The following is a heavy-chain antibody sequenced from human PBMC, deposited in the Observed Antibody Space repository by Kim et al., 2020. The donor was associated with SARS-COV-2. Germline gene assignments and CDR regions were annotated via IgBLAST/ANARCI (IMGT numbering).Heavy chain of an antibody. CDR1: GISFSSYE. D-gene: IGHD1-26*01. Sequence: GGSLRLSCAASGISFSSYEMDWVRQAPGKGLEWVSYISINGDTIYYADSVKGRFTISRDNAKNSVYLQMNSLRAEDTAVYYCASLWELENRNWGQGTLVTVSS. CDR3: ASLWELENRN. J-gene: IGHJ4*02. V-gene: IGHV3-48*03. CDR2: ISINGDTI.